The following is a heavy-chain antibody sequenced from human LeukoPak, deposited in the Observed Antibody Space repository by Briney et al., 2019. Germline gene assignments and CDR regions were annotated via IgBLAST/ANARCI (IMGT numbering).Heavy chain of an antibody. CDR1: GYTFTGYY. J-gene: IGHJ4*02. D-gene: IGHD1-26*01. CDR2: INPNSGGT. V-gene: IGHV1-2*02. Sequence: GASVKVSCKASGYTFTGYYTHWVRQAPGQGLEWMGWINPNSGGTNYAQKFQGRVTMTRDTSISTAYMELSRLRSDDTAVYYCAREAMVGATTPNDYWGQGTLVTVSS. CDR3: AREAMVGATTPNDY.